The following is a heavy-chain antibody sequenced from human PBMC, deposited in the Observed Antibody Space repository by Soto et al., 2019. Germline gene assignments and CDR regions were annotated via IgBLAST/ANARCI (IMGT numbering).Heavy chain of an antibody. V-gene: IGHV3-33*01. CDR2: IWYDGSNK. D-gene: IGHD3-16*01. CDR3: ARDPGVCFGEFTFDY. J-gene: IGHJ4*02. Sequence: QVQLVESGGGVVQPGRSLRLSCAASGFTFSDYGMHWVRQAPGKGLEWVAVIWYDGSNKYYAKSVKGRFTISRDNSKNTLYLQMHSLRADDTAVYYCARDPGVCFGEFTFDYWGQGTRVTFSS. CDR1: GFTFSDYG.